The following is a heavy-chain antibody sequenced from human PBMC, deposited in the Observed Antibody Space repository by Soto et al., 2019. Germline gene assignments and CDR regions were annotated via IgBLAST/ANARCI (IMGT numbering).Heavy chain of an antibody. D-gene: IGHD2-21*01. CDR2: IYGSGGGI. V-gene: IGHV3-23*05. CDR3: AKDAVYNDGLWLMDH. Sequence: PXGSLRLSCTASGLPHNNFALMWVRQAPGKGLECVAGIYGSGGGIQYADSVKGRFTISRDNSRSTVYLQMNDLRADDTALYYCAKDAVYNDGLWLMDHWGQGTQVTVSS. CDR1: GLPHNNFA. J-gene: IGHJ4*02.